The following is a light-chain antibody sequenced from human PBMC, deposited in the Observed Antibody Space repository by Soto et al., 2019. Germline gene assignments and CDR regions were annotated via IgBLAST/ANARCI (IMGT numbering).Light chain of an antibody. CDR2: AVN. CDR3: CSSAGNYTWV. Sequence: QSALTQPRSVSGSPGQSVTISCTGTSSDVGDYNYVSWYQQHPGKAPKLLIYAVNMRPSGVPDRFSGSQSGNTASLTISGLQAEDEADYSCCSSAGNYTWVFGGGTKLTVL. CDR1: SSDVGDYNY. V-gene: IGLV2-11*01. J-gene: IGLJ3*02.